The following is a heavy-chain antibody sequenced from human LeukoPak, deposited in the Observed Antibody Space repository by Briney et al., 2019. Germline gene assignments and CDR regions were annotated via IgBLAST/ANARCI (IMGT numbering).Heavy chain of an antibody. V-gene: IGHV7-4-1*02. CDR3: ARDLRAVAGPHWYFDL. J-gene: IGHJ2*01. CDR2: INTNTGNP. D-gene: IGHD6-19*01. Sequence: ASVKVSCKASGYTFTSYAMNWVRQAPGQGLEWMGWINTNTGNPTYAQGFTGRFVFSLDTSVSTAYLQISSLKAEDTAVYYCARDLRAVAGPHWYFDLWGRGTLVTVSS. CDR1: GYTFTSYA.